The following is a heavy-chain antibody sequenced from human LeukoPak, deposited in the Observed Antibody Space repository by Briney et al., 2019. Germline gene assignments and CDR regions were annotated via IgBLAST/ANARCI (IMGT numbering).Heavy chain of an antibody. CDR2: IIPIFGTA. J-gene: IGHJ4*02. V-gene: IGHV1-69*01. CDR1: GGTFSSYA. CDR3: ARGVVSYYDSSGYYFFDY. Sequence: APVKVSCKASGGTFSSYAISWVRQAPGQGLEWMGGIIPIFGTANYAQKFQGRVTITADESTSTAYMELSSLRSEDTAVYYCARGVVSYYDSSGYYFFDYWGQGTLVTVSS. D-gene: IGHD3-22*01.